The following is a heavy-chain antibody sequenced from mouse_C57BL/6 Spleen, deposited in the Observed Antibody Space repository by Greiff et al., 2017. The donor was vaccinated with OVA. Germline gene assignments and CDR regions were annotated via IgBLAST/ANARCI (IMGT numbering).Heavy chain of an antibody. D-gene: IGHD2-1*01. CDR1: GFTFSSYA. CDR3: ARDEENYGNLYAMDY. V-gene: IGHV5-4*01. Sequence: EVKLVESGGGLVKPGGSLKLSCAASGFTFSSYAMSWVRQTPEKRLEWVATISDGGSYTYYPDNVKGRFTISRDNAKNNLYLQMSHLKSEDTAMYYCARDEENYGNLYAMDYWGQGTSVTVSS. CDR2: ISDGGSYT. J-gene: IGHJ4*01.